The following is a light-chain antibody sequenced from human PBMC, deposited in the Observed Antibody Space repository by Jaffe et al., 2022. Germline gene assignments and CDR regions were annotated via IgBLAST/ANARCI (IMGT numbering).Light chain of an antibody. CDR3: QVCDRSNDQVV. V-gene: IGLV3-21*04. CDR1: IIGSKS. CDR2: LDS. J-gene: IGLJ2*01. Sequence: SSVLTQPPSVSVAPGKTASITCGGNIIGSKSVHWYQQKPGQAPVLVLYLDSDRPSGIPERFSGSNSGNTATLTISRVEAGDEADYYCQVCDRSNDQVVFGGGTKLTVL.